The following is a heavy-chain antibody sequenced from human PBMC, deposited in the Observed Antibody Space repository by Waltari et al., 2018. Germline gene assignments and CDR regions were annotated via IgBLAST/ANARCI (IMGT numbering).Heavy chain of an antibody. Sequence: QVQLVQSGAEVKKPGASVKVSCKASGYTFTSYAMHWVRQAPGQRLEWMGGINAGNGNTKYSQKFQGRVTITRDTSASTAYMELSSLRSEDTAVYYCARGKGYSSSLGYWGQGTLVTVSS. D-gene: IGHD6-13*01. J-gene: IGHJ4*02. CDR2: INAGNGNT. CDR1: GYTFTSYA. CDR3: ARGKGYSSSLGY. V-gene: IGHV1-3*01.